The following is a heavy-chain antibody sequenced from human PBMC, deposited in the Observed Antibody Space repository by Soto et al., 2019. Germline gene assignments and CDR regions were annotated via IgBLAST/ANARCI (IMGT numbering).Heavy chain of an antibody. Sequence: GASVKVSCKASGGTFSSYAISWVRQAPGQGLEWMGGIIPIFGTANYAQKFQGRVTITADESTSTAYMELSSLRSEDTAVYYCASGPWARSGYFNWLDPWGQGTLVTISS. J-gene: IGHJ5*02. CDR2: IIPIFGTA. CDR1: GGTFSSYA. V-gene: IGHV1-69*13. D-gene: IGHD3-3*01. CDR3: ASGPWARSGYFNWLDP.